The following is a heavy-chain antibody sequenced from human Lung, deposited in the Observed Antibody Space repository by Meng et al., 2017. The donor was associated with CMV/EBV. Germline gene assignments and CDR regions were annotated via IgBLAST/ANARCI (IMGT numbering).Heavy chain of an antibody. D-gene: IGHD6-19*01. J-gene: IGHJ4*01. CDR1: GYSFSGFY. Sequence: VKLVQSGAEVKRPGASVKISCQASGYSFSGFYLNWARQAPGHGLEWLGRVNPISDDTHLAQKFEGRITVTRGATINTAFMELTRLSPDDTAVYYCAKSSDNGWSSWGPGTLVTVSS. V-gene: IGHV1-2*06. CDR2: VNPISDDT. CDR3: AKSSDNGWSS.